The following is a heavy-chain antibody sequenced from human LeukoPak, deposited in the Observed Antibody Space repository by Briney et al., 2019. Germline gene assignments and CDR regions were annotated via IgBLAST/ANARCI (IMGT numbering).Heavy chain of an antibody. CDR1: GGSISSGSHY. CDR3: ARRHYYGSSYYGMDV. V-gene: IGHV4-39*01. D-gene: IGHD3-10*01. Sequence: SETLSLTCIVSGGSISSGSHYWGWIRQPPGKGLEWIGSISYSGSTYHDPSLKSRVTISVDTSKNQFSLKLSSVTAADTAVYYCARRHYYGSSYYGMDVWGQGTTVTVSS. J-gene: IGHJ6*02. CDR2: ISYSGST.